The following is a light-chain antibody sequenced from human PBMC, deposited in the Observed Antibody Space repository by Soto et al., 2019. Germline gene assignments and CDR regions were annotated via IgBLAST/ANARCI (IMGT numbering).Light chain of an antibody. CDR3: QEHNTYGT. CDR1: QGITSW. V-gene: IGKV1-5*01. Sequence: DIQMTQSPSSVSASVGDRFTITCRASQGITSWLAWYQQIPGKAPKLLIYDASNLESGVPSRFSGSGSGTEFTLTISSLQPDDFATYYCQEHNTYGTCGQGTKGDIK. J-gene: IGKJ1*01. CDR2: DAS.